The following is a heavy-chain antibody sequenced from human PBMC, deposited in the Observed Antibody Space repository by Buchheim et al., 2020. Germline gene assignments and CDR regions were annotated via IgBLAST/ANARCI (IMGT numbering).Heavy chain of an antibody. CDR3: ARDPYGYSYGLTYYYYYGMDV. CDR1: GFTFSSYS. D-gene: IGHD5-18*01. Sequence: EVQLVESGGGLVQPGGSLRLSCAASGFTFSSYSMNWVRQAPGKGLEWVSYISSSSSTIYYADSVKGRFTISRDNAKNSLYLQMNSLRAEDTAVYYCARDPYGYSYGLTYYYYYGMDVWGQGTT. CDR2: ISSSSSTI. V-gene: IGHV3-48*01. J-gene: IGHJ6*02.